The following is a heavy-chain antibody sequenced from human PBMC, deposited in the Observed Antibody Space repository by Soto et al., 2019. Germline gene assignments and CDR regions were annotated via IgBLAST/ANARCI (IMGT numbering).Heavy chain of an antibody. D-gene: IGHD4-17*01. CDR1: GGTFSSYT. Sequence: SVKVSCKASGGTFSSYTISWVRQAPGQGLEWMGRIIPILGIANYAQKFQGRVTITADKSTSTAYMELSSLRSEDTAVYYCARDPSYGDYVPGDYWGQGTLVTVSS. CDR2: IIPILGIA. J-gene: IGHJ4*02. CDR3: ARDPSYGDYVPGDY. V-gene: IGHV1-69*04.